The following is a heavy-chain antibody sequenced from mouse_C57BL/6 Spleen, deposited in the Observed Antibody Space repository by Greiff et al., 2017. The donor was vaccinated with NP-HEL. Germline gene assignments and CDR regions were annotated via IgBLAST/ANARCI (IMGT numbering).Heavy chain of an antibody. J-gene: IGHJ4*01. CDR1: GYTFTSYW. CDR2: INPSNGGT. Sequence: VQLQQPGTELVKPGASVKLSCKASGYTFTSYWMHWVKQRPGPGLEWIGNINPSNGGTNYNEKFKSKATLTVDKSSSTAYMQLSSLTSEDSAVYYCARLSYGYDYYYAMDYWGQGTSVTVSS. CDR3: ARLSYGYDYYYAMDY. D-gene: IGHD2-2*01. V-gene: IGHV1-53*01.